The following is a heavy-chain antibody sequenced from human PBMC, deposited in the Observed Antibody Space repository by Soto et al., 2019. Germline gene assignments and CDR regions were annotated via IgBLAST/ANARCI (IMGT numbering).Heavy chain of an antibody. J-gene: IGHJ6*02. Sequence: ASETLSLTCTVSGGSISSYYWSWIRQPPGKGLEWIGYIYYSGSTNYNPSLKSRVTISVDTSKNQFSLKLSSVTAADTAVYYCARDQRYYDFWSGSTPYYYYGMDVWGQGTTVTVSS. D-gene: IGHD3-3*01. CDR2: IYYSGST. V-gene: IGHV4-59*01. CDR1: GGSISSYY. CDR3: ARDQRYYDFWSGSTPYYYYGMDV.